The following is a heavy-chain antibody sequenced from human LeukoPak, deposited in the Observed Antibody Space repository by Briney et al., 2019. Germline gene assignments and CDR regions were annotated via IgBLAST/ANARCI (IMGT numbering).Heavy chain of an antibody. D-gene: IGHD3-3*01. CDR3: ARGPRYDFWSGPADC. CDR2: IIPILGIA. J-gene: IGHJ4*02. V-gene: IGHV1-69*04. CDR1: GGTFSSYA. Sequence: ASVKVSCKASGGTFSSYAISWVRQAPGQGLEWMGRIIPILGIANYAQKFQGRVTITADKSTSTAYMELSSLRSEDTAVYYCARGPRYDFWSGPADCWGQGTLVTVSS.